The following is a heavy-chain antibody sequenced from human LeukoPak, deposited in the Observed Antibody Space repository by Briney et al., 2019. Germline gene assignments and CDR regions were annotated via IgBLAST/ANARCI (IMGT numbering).Heavy chain of an antibody. CDR1: GDSISSYF. CDR3: ARVTSGYCSSISCSNYYYYYMDV. V-gene: IGHV4-4*07. D-gene: IGHD2-2*01. Sequence: SETLSLTCTVSGDSISSYFWSWIRQPAGKGLEWIGRIYTSGSTNYNPSLKSRVTMSVDTSKNQFSLKLSSVTAADTAVYYCARVTSGYCSSISCSNYYYYYMDVWGKGTTVTVSS. CDR2: IYTSGST. J-gene: IGHJ6*03.